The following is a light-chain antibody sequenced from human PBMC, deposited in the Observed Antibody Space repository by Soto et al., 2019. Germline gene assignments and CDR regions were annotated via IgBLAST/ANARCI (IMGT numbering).Light chain of an antibody. J-gene: IGKJ2*01. V-gene: IGKV1-39*01. CDR2: ASF. CDR3: QQSYITPYT. Sequence: DIPMTQSPSSLSVSVGDRVTITCRASQSIASFLNWYQQKPGKAPKLLIYASFNLQSGVPSRFSGSGSGTDFTLTISSLQPEDFATYYCQQSYITPYTFGQGTILEIK. CDR1: QSIASF.